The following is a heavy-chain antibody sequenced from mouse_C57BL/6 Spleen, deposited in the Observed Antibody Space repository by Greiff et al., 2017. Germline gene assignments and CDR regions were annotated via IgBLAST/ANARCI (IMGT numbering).Heavy chain of an antibody. CDR2: IDPSDSYT. D-gene: IGHD1-1*01. J-gene: IGHJ4*01. CDR1: GYTFTSYW. CDR3: ARYYYGSSYDYYAMDY. Sequence: QVQLQQSGAELVRPGTSVKLSCKASGYTFTSYWMHWVKQRPGQGLEWIGVIDPSDSYTNYNQKFKGKATLTVDTSSSTAYMQLSSLTSEDSAVYYCARYYYGSSYDYYAMDYWGQGTSVTVSS. V-gene: IGHV1-59*01.